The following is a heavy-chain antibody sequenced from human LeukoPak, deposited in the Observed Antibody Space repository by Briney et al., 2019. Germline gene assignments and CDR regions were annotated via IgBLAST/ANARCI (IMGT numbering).Heavy chain of an antibody. D-gene: IGHD6-19*01. Sequence: GGSLRLSCAASGFTFDDYAMHWVRQAPGKGLEWVSGISWNSGSIGYADSVKGRFTISRDNAKNSLYLQMNSLRAEDTALYYCAKDTVAGPYYYGMDVWGQGTTATVSS. J-gene: IGHJ6*02. CDR1: GFTFDDYA. V-gene: IGHV3-9*01. CDR3: AKDTVAGPYYYGMDV. CDR2: ISWNSGSI.